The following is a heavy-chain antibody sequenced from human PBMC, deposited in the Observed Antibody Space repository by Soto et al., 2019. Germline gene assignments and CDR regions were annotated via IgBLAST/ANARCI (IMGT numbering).Heavy chain of an antibody. D-gene: IGHD2-15*01. J-gene: IGHJ3*02. CDR1: GFTLSTYA. CDR2: ISHDGRNN. Sequence: VQVVESGGGVVQPGRSPRLSCAASGFTLSTYAMHWVRQAPGKGLEWVAVISHDGRNNYYADSVKGRFTISRDNSKSTLSLQMNSLRAEDTAVYYCARDRDEDGGTSDAFDMWGQGTMVTVSS. CDR3: ARDRDEDGGTSDAFDM. V-gene: IGHV3-30*04.